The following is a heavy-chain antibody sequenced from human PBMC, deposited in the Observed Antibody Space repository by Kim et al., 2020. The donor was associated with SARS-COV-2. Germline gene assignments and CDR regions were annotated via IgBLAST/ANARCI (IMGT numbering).Heavy chain of an antibody. Sequence: ALVKVSCQASGYTFTSYGISWVRQAPGQGLEWMGWISAYNGNTNYAQKLQGRVTMTTDTSTSTAYMELRSLRSDDTAVYYCARDLGITMVRGVINWFDPWGQGTLVTVSS. V-gene: IGHV1-18*01. CDR3: ARDLGITMVRGVINWFDP. CDR2: ISAYNGNT. D-gene: IGHD3-10*01. J-gene: IGHJ5*02. CDR1: GYTFTSYG.